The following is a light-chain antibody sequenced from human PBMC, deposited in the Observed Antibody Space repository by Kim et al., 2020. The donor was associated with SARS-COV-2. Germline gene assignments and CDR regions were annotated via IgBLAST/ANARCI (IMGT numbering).Light chain of an antibody. CDR3: CSYAGSSTYWV. J-gene: IGLJ3*02. Sequence: ITTPFTGTSSDVGSYHLVSWYQQHPGKAPKLMIYEVSKRPSGVSNRFSGSKSGNTASLTISGLQAEDEADYYCCSYAGSSTYWVFGGGTQLTVL. V-gene: IGLV2-23*02. CDR1: SSDVGSYHL. CDR2: EVS.